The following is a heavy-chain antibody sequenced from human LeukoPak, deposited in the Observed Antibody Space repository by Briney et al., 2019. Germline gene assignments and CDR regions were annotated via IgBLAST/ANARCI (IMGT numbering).Heavy chain of an antibody. CDR1: GYTFTSYG. D-gene: IGHD3-22*01. V-gene: IGHV1-18*01. CDR3: ARVSGVYYYDSSGYDY. J-gene: IGHJ4*02. CDR2: ISAYNGNT. Sequence: ASVKVSCKASGYTFTSYGISWARQAPGQGLEWMGWISAYNGNTNYAQKLQGRVTMTTDTSTSTAYMELRSLRSDDTAVYYCARVSGVYYYDSSGYDYWGQGTLVTVSS.